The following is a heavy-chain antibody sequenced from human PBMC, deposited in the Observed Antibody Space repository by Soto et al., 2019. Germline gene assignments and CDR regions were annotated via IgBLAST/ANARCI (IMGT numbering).Heavy chain of an antibody. CDR2: INSDGSST. D-gene: IGHD3-10*01. J-gene: IGHJ5*02. CDR3: ARGISVRGAMYNWFDP. V-gene: IGHV3-74*01. CDR1: GFTFSSYW. Sequence: GGSLRLSCAASGFTFSSYWMHWVRQAPGKGLVWVSRINSDGSSTSYADSVKGRFTISRDNAKNTLYLQMNSLRAEDTAVYYCARGISVRGAMYNWFDPWGQGTLVTVSS.